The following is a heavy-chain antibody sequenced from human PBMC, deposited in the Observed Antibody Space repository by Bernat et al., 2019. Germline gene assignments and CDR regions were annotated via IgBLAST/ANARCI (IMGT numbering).Heavy chain of an antibody. J-gene: IGHJ3*02. CDR2: ISGSGGST. CDR1: GFTFSSYA. D-gene: IGHD4-17*01. Sequence: EVQLLESGGGLVQPGGSLRLSCAASGFTFSSYAMSWVRQAPGKGLEWVSAISGSGGSTYYADSVKGRFTISRDNSKNTLYLQMNSLGAEDTAVYYCAKSYGDYVGAFDIWGQGTMVTVSS. V-gene: IGHV3-23*01. CDR3: AKSYGDYVGAFDI.